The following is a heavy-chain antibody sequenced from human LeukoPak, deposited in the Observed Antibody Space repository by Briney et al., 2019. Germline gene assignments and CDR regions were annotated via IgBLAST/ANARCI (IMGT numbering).Heavy chain of an antibody. J-gene: IGHJ3*02. Sequence: SETLSLTCTVSGGSISSSSYYWGWIRQPPGKGLEWIGSIYYSGSTYYNPSLKSRVTISVDTSKNQFSLKLTSMTAADTAVYYCARGWEFYNSNGYVFDIWGQGKMVTVSS. CDR2: IYYSGST. V-gene: IGHV4-39*07. CDR3: ARGWEFYNSNGYVFDI. D-gene: IGHD3-22*01. CDR1: GGSISSSSYY.